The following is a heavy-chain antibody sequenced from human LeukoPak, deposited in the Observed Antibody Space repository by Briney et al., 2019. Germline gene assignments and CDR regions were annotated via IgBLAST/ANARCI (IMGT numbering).Heavy chain of an antibody. CDR3: ARSAVAGSLVGMDV. D-gene: IGHD6-19*01. CDR1: GYSFISYW. Sequence: GESLKISCKGSGYSFISYWIGWVRQMPGRGLEWMGIIYPGDSDTRYSPSFQGQVIISADKTITTAYLQWSSLKASDTAMYYCARSAVAGSLVGMDVWGQGTTVTVSS. CDR2: IYPGDSDT. V-gene: IGHV5-51*01. J-gene: IGHJ6*02.